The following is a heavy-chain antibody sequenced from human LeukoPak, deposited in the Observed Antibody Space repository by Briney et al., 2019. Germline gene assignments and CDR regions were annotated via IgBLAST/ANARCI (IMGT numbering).Heavy chain of an antibody. D-gene: IGHD1-26*01. J-gene: IGHJ4*02. CDR3: GRGGSYWKTFRAYYFDY. Sequence: ASVKVSCKASGYTFTSYGISWVRQAPGQGLEWMGWISAYNGNTNYAQRLQGRVTMTTDTSTSTAYMELRSLRSDDTAVYYCGRGGSYWKTFRAYYFDYWGQGTLVTVSS. V-gene: IGHV1-18*01. CDR2: ISAYNGNT. CDR1: GYTFTSYG.